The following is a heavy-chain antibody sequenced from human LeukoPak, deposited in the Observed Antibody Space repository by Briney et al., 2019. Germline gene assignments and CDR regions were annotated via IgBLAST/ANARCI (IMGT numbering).Heavy chain of an antibody. V-gene: IGHV3-30*01. J-gene: IGHJ4*02. D-gene: IGHD5-18*01. Sequence: GGSLRLSCAASGFTFSSYAMHWVRQAPGKGLEWVAVISCDGSNKYYADSVKGRFTISRDNSKNTLYLQMNSLRAEDTAVYYCARDRRRYSYGYFDYWGQGTLVTVSS. CDR2: ISCDGSNK. CDR1: GFTFSSYA. CDR3: ARDRRRYSYGYFDY.